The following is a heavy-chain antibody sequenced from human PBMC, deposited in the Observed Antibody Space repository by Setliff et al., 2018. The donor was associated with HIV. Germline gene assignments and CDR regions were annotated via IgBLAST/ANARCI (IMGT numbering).Heavy chain of an antibody. D-gene: IGHD2-2*01. V-gene: IGHV4-59*11. J-gene: IGHJ5*02. Sequence: PSETLSLTCSVSGGSISGHYGGGIRRPPGKGLEWIGYIYFTGSAGYNPSLKSRVSMSVDTSKNQFSLRVTSVTAAYTAVYVCARATPSSFLTSTSWGQGTLVTVSS. CDR3: ARATPSSFLTSTS. CDR1: GGSISGHY. CDR2: IYFTGSA.